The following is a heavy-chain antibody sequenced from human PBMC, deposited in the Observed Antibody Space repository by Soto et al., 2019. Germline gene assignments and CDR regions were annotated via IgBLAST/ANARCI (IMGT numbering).Heavy chain of an antibody. CDR2: IKSKTDGGTI. CDR3: TTDSGYRRSSLYFDD. D-gene: IGHD6-6*01. Sequence: EVQLVESGGGLVKPGGSLRLSCAASGFTVSNAWMTWVRQAPGKGLEWVGRIKSKTDGGTIDYAAPVKGRFTVARDDSDTTLYLQMISLKTADTAVYYCTTDSGYRRSSLYFDDWGQGTQVTVSS. J-gene: IGHJ4*02. V-gene: IGHV3-15*01. CDR1: GFTVSNAW.